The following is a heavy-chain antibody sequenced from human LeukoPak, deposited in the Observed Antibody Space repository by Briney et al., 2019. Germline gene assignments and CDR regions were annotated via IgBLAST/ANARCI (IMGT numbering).Heavy chain of an antibody. J-gene: IGHJ4*02. D-gene: IGHD6-6*01. CDR2: INPNSGGT. Sequence: RWASVRVSCKASGYTFTGYYMHWVRQAPGQGLEWMGRINPNSGGTNYAQKFQGRVTMTRDTSISTAYMELSRLRSDDTAVYYCARELDPHYFDYWGQGTLVTVSS. CDR1: GYTFTGYY. CDR3: ARELDPHYFDY. V-gene: IGHV1-2*06.